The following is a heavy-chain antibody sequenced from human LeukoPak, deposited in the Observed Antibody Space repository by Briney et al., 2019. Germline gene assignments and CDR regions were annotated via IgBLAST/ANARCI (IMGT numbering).Heavy chain of an antibody. CDR3: AKGGSRVAAAITFDY. CDR1: GFTFSSYA. V-gene: IGHV3-23*01. Sequence: PGGSLRLSCAASGFTFSSYAMSWVRQAPGKGLEWVSAISGSGGSTYYADSVKGRLTISRDNSKNTLYLQMNSLRAEDTAVYYCAKGGSRVAAAITFDYWGQGTLVTVSS. D-gene: IGHD6-13*01. CDR2: ISGSGGST. J-gene: IGHJ4*02.